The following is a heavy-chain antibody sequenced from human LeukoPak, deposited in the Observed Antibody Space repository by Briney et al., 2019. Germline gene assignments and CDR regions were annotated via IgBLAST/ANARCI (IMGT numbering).Heavy chain of an antibody. CDR2: ISSSSTTI. CDR3: ARGVYSYGQKYDTFDV. CDR1: GFTFSSYS. J-gene: IGHJ3*01. Sequence: PGGSLRLSCAASGFTFSSYSMNWVRQAPGKGLEWVSYISSSSTTIFYADSVKGRFTISRDNAKNSPYLQMNSLRAEDTAVYYCARGVYSYGQKYDTFDVWGRGTMVTVSS. D-gene: IGHD5-18*01. V-gene: IGHV3-48*01.